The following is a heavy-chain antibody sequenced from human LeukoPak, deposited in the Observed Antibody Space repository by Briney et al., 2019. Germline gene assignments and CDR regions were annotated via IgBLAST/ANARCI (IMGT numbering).Heavy chain of an antibody. CDR3: AIGRGKYYYDSSGYYDIDY. Sequence: SVKVSCKASGGTFSSYAISWVRQAPGQGLEWTGGIIPIFGTANYAQKFQGRVTITADESTSTAYMELSSLRSEDTAVYYCAIGRGKYYYDSSGYYDIDYWGQGTMVTVSS. CDR1: GGTFSSYA. D-gene: IGHD3-22*01. V-gene: IGHV1-69*13. J-gene: IGHJ4*02. CDR2: IIPIFGTA.